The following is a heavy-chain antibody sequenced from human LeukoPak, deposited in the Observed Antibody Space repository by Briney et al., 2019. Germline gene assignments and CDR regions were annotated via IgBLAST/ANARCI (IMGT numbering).Heavy chain of an antibody. D-gene: IGHD1-26*01. J-gene: IGHJ4*02. CDR2: INHSGST. CDR1: GGSFSGYY. V-gene: IGHV4-34*01. Sequence: SETLSLTCAVYGGSFSGYYWSWIRQPPGKGLEWIGEINHSGSTNYNPSLKSRVTISVDTSKNQLSLKLSSVTAADTAVYYCARGHEGADYWGQGTLVTVSS. CDR3: ARGHEGADY.